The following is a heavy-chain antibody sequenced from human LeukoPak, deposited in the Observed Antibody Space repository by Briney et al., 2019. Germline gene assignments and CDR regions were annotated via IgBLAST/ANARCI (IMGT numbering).Heavy chain of an antibody. CDR2: ISWNSGSI. J-gene: IGHJ6*02. D-gene: IGHD5-24*01. Sequence: GGSLRLSCAASGFTFDDYAMHWVRQAPGKGLEWVSGISWNSGSIGYADSVKGRFTISRDNAKNSLYLQMNSLRAEDTALYYCAKEDNYGMDVWGQGTTLTVSS. V-gene: IGHV3-9*01. CDR3: AKEDNYGMDV. CDR1: GFTFDDYA.